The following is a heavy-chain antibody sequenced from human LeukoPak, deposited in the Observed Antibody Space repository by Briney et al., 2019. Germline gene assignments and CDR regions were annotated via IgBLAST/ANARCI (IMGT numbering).Heavy chain of an antibody. J-gene: IGHJ4*02. Sequence: GRSLRLSCAASGFTVSSNYMGWVRQAPGKGLEWVSVIDSGGSAYYADSVKGRFTVSRDNSKTTLYFQMNSLRVEDTAVYYCARAAGATFDHWGQGTLVTVSS. D-gene: IGHD1-26*01. V-gene: IGHV3-53*01. CDR3: ARAAGATFDH. CDR2: IDSGGSA. CDR1: GFTVSSNY.